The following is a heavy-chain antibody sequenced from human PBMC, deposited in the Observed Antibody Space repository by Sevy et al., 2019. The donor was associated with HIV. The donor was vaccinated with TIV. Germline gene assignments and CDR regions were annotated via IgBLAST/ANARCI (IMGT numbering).Heavy chain of an antibody. V-gene: IGHV4-31*03. J-gene: IGHJ5*02. CDR3: AREGTKGVWFDP. D-gene: IGHD3-16*01. CDR1: GGSINSSDYY. Sequence: SETLSLTCTVSGGSINSSDYYWSWIRQHPEKGLEWIGYIFHTGSTYYNRSFKSRATISVDTSKNQFSLKLSLMTAADTAVYYCAREGTKGVWFDPWGQGTLVTVSS. CDR2: IFHTGST.